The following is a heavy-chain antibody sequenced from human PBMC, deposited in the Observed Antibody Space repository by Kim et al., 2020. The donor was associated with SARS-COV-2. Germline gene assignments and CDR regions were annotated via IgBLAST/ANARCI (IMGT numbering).Heavy chain of an antibody. Sequence: GGSLRLSCAASGFTFSSYGMHWVRQAPGKGLEWVAVISYDGSNKYYADSVKGRFTISRDNSKNTLYLQMNSLRAEDTAVYYCAKDRGGTTSWFDPWGQGT. D-gene: IGHD1-7*01. CDR2: ISYDGSNK. CDR3: AKDRGGTTSWFDP. V-gene: IGHV3-30*18. J-gene: IGHJ5*02. CDR1: GFTFSSYG.